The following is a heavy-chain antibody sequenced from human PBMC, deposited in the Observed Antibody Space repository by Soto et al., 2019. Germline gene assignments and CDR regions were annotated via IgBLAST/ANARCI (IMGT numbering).Heavy chain of an antibody. Sequence: SETLSLTCAVSGGSISSGGYSWSWIRQPPGKGLEWNGYIYHSGSTYYNPSLKSRVTISVDRSKNQFSLKLSSVTAADTAVYYCARARAYYYDSSGRNWFDPWGQGTLVTVSS. CDR3: ARARAYYYDSSGRNWFDP. J-gene: IGHJ5*02. D-gene: IGHD3-22*01. CDR1: GGSISSGGYS. CDR2: IYHSGST. V-gene: IGHV4-30-2*01.